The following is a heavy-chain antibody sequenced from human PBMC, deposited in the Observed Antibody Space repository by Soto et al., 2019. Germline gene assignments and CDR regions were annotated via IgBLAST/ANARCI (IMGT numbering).Heavy chain of an antibody. D-gene: IGHD3-3*01. CDR1: GFTFSSYA. J-gene: IGHJ4*02. CDR2: ISSNGGST. CDR3: VKRDYDFWSGSLHY. Sequence: TGGSLRLSCSASGFTFSSYAMHWVRQAPGKGLEYVSAISSNGGSTYYADSVKGRFTISRDNSKNTLYLQMSSLRAEDTAVYYCVKRDYDFWSGSLHYWGQGTLVTVSS. V-gene: IGHV3-64D*06.